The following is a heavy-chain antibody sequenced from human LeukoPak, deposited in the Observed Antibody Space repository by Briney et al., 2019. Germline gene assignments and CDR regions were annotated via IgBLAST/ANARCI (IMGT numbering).Heavy chain of an antibody. CDR1: GYTFTSYG. V-gene: IGHV1-2*02. Sequence: GASVKLSCKASGYTFTSYGITWVRQAPGHGLEWMGWINPNSGGTNYAQRFQGRVTMTRDTSISTAYMERSRQRSDDTAVYYCARPLYCSGGSCYLNWFDPWGQGTLVTVSS. D-gene: IGHD2-15*01. CDR2: INPNSGGT. CDR3: ARPLYCSGGSCYLNWFDP. J-gene: IGHJ5*02.